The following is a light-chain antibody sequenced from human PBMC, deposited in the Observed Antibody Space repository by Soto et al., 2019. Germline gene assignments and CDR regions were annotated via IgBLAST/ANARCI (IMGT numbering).Light chain of an antibody. J-gene: IGLJ2*01. CDR3: SSYTSTSNLDE. Sequence: QSALTQPASVSGSPGQSITISCTGTSSDIGGYNYVAWYQQHPGKAPKLIIYDVSNRPSGVSNRFSGSKSGNTASLTISGLKAEDEAEHYCSSYTSTSNLDELGGGIKLTVL. CDR1: SSDIGGYNY. CDR2: DVS. V-gene: IGLV2-14*01.